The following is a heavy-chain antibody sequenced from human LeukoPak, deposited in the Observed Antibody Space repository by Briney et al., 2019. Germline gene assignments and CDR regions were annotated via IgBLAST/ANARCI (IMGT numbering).Heavy chain of an antibody. J-gene: IGHJ6*02. CDR2: IYTSGST. CDR1: GGSISSYY. V-gene: IGHV4-4*07. D-gene: IGHD3-10*01. Sequence: SETPSLTCTVSGGSISSYYWSWIRQPAGKGLEWIGRIYTSGSTNYNPSLKSRVTMSVDTSKNQFSLKLSSVTAADTAVYYCARDDNYYGSGSPYYYYGMDVWGQGTTVTVSS. CDR3: ARDDNYYGSGSPYYYYGMDV.